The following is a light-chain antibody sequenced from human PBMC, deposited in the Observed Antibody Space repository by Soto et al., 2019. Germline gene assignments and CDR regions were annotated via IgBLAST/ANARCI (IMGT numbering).Light chain of an antibody. CDR1: SSDVGGYNF. V-gene: IGLV2-14*03. J-gene: IGLJ1*01. CDR2: DVT. Sequence: QSALTQPASVSGSPGQSITISCTGTSSDVGGYNFVSWYQQHPGNAPKLIIYDVTSRPSGVSNRFSGSKSGNAASLTISGLQAEDEADYHCCSYAGGSTYVFGTGTKLTVL. CDR3: CSYAGGSTYV.